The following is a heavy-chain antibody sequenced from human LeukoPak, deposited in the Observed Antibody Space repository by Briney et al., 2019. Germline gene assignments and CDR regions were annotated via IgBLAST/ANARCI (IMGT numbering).Heavy chain of an antibody. J-gene: IGHJ4*02. V-gene: IGHV4-59*01. D-gene: IGHD3-22*01. CDR2: IYYSGST. CDR1: GGSISSYY. CDR3: ASYIYDTSGYYFGY. Sequence: SETLSLTCTVSGGSISSYYWSWIRKPPGKGLEWIGYIYYSGSTNYNPSLKSRVTISVDTSKNQFSLNLSSVTAADTAVYYCASYIYDTSGYYFGYWGQGTLVTVSS.